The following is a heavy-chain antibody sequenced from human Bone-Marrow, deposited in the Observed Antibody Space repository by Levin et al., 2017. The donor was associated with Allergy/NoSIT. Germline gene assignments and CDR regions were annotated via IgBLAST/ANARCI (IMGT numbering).Heavy chain of an antibody. CDR2: IKQDGSEK. D-gene: IGHD2-15*01. Sequence: GESLKISCAASGFTFSSYWMSWVRQAPGKGLEWVANIKQDGSEKYYVDSVKGRFTISRDNAKNSLYLQMNSLRAEDTAVYYCARFRGPQNQYCSGGSCPPGAVGSDYFDYWGQGTLVTVSS. V-gene: IGHV3-7*01. J-gene: IGHJ4*02. CDR1: GFTFSSYW. CDR3: ARFRGPQNQYCSGGSCPPGAVGSDYFDY.